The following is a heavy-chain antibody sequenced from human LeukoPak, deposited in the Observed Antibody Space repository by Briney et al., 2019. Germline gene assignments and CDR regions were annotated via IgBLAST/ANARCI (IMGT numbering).Heavy chain of an antibody. D-gene: IGHD4-23*01. CDR3: AVVNGIGFYFDF. Sequence: SETLSLTCAVYGGSFSGYYWSWIRQPPGKGLEWIGEINHSGSTNYNPSLKSRVTISIDTSKNHFSLNLNSVTAADTAVYFCAVVNGIGFYFDFWGQGTLVTVSS. V-gene: IGHV4-34*01. CDR2: INHSGST. CDR1: GGSFSGYY. J-gene: IGHJ4*02.